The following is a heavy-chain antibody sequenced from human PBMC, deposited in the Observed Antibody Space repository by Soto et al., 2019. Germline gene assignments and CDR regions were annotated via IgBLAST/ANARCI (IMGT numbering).Heavy chain of an antibody. CDR1: GSTFCTNA. D-gene: IGHD3-22*01. V-gene: IGHV1-18*01. CDR3: ARDRLRGYDSSGFYS. Sequence: APVKVTCTASGSTFCTNAISWVRQPPGQGLVWMGWINPSDGNRNFAQKFEDRVTMTTATSANTVFLELRSLKSDDTAIYYCARDRLRGYDSSGFYSWGQGTMVTVSS. CDR2: INPSDGNR. J-gene: IGHJ4*02.